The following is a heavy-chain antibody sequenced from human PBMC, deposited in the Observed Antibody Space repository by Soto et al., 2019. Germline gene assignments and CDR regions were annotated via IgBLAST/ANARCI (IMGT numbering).Heavy chain of an antibody. CDR3: ARAGGYCSSTSCYTYYYYGMDV. J-gene: IGHJ6*02. D-gene: IGHD2-2*02. V-gene: IGHV4-31*03. CDR2: IYYSGST. CDR1: GGSISSGGYY. Sequence: SETLSLTCTVSGGSISSGGYYWSWIRQHPGKGLEWIGYIYYSGSTYYNPSLKSRVTISVDTSKNQFSLKLSSVTAADTAVYYCARAGGYCSSTSCYTYYYYGMDVWGQGTTVTVSS.